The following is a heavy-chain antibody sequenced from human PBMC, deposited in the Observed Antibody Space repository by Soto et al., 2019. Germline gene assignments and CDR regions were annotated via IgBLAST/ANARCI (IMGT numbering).Heavy chain of an antibody. CDR3: ARGQVLRFLEWYFDL. Sequence: EVQLEESGGVLVQAGGSLRLSCAASGFTFSNYNMNWVRQAPGKGLEWVSHISSRSTTIYYADSVKGRFTISRDNAKNSLYLQMNSLRDKDTAVYYCARGQVLRFLEWYFDLWGRGTLVTVSS. D-gene: IGHD3-3*01. V-gene: IGHV3-48*02. CDR2: ISSRSTTI. CDR1: GFTFSNYN. J-gene: IGHJ2*01.